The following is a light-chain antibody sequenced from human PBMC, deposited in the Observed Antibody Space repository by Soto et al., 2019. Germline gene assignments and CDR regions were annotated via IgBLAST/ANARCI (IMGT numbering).Light chain of an antibody. CDR2: GAS. CDR1: QSVSSSY. V-gene: IGKV3-20*01. Sequence: EIVLTQSPGTLSLSPGERATLSCRASQSVSSSYLAWYQQKPGQAPRLLIYGASSRATGIPDRFSGSRSGTDFTLTISRLEPEDFAVYYCQQYGSSPMTFGQVTKVEIK. CDR3: QQYGSSPMT. J-gene: IGKJ1*01.